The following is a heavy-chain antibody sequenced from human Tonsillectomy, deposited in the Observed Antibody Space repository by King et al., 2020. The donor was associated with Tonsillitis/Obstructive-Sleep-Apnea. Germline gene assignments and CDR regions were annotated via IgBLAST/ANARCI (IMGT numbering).Heavy chain of an antibody. D-gene: IGHD2-2*01. J-gene: IGHJ4*02. Sequence: VQLVESGGGLVQPGGSLRLSCAASGFTFSNYAMSWVRQAPGKGLEWVSGISGSGDTIYYADSVKGRFTISRDNSKNTLYLQINSLRADDTAVYYCAKDRSSVPAASNYWGQGTLGTVSS. V-gene: IGHV3-23*04. CDR2: ISGSGDTI. CDR1: GFTFSNYA. CDR3: AKDRSSVPAASNY.